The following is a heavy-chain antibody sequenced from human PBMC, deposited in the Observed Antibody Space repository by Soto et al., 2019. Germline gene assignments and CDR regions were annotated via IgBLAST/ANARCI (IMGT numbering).Heavy chain of an antibody. CDR3: ARILTGWLATGYAFDI. D-gene: IGHD6-19*01. J-gene: IGHJ3*02. Sequence: GGSLRLSCAASGFTFSSYSMNWVRQAPGKGLEWVSSISSSSSYIYYADSVKGRFTISRDNAKNSLYLQMNSLRAEDTAVYYCARILTGWLATGYAFDIWGQGTMVTVSS. CDR1: GFTFSSYS. CDR2: ISSSSSYI. V-gene: IGHV3-21*01.